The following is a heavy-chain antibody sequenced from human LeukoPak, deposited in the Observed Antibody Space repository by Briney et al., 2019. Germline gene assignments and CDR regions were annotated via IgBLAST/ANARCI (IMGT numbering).Heavy chain of an antibody. J-gene: IGHJ6*03. CDR2: IRSKANSYAT. Sequence: GGSLRLSCAASGFTFSGSAMHWVRQASGKGLGWVGRIRSKANSYATAYAASVKGRFTISRDDSKNTAYLQMNSLKTEDTAVYYCTSSYCSGGSCYRRYNYYYYMDVWGKGTTVTVSS. V-gene: IGHV3-73*01. CDR3: TSSYCSGGSCYRRYNYYYYMDV. D-gene: IGHD2-15*01. CDR1: GFTFSGSA.